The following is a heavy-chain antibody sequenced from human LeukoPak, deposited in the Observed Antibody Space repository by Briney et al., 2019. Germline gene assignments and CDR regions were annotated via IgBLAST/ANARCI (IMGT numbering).Heavy chain of an antibody. V-gene: IGHV3-30*03. CDR2: ISYDGSNK. D-gene: IGHD3-22*01. Sequence: GGSLRLSCAASGFTFSSYWMSWVRQAPGKGLEWVAVISYDGSNKYYADSVKGRFTISRDNSKNTLYLQMNSLRAEDTAVYYCAREGGDSSGYFDYWGQGTLVTVSS. J-gene: IGHJ4*02. CDR1: GFTFSSYW. CDR3: AREGGDSSGYFDY.